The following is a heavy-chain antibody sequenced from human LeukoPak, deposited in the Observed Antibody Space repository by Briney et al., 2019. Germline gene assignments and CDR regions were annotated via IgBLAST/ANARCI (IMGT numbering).Heavy chain of an antibody. J-gene: IGHJ4*02. Sequence: GGSLRLSFEASGFTFSSYAMTWVRQAPGKGLEWVSSTSGSGDSTYYADSVKGRFSITRDNSKNTLYLQMNSLSAEDTAVYFCANGVTTYDYWGQGTLVTVSS. CDR1: GFTFSSYA. D-gene: IGHD4-17*01. CDR3: ANGVTTYDY. CDR2: TSGSGDST. V-gene: IGHV3-23*01.